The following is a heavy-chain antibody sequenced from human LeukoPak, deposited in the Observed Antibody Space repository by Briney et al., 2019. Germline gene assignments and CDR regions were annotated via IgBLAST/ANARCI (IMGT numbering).Heavy chain of an antibody. CDR3: ARGKYDILTGYYEPVDY. J-gene: IGHJ4*02. D-gene: IGHD3-9*01. V-gene: IGHV1-2*04. CDR1: GYTFTGYY. Sequence: ASVKVSCKVSGYTFTGYYMHWVRQAPGQGLEWMGWINPNSGGTNYAQKFQGWVTMTRDTSISTAYMELSRLRSDDTAVYYCARGKYDILTGYYEPVDYWGQGTLVTVSS. CDR2: INPNSGGT.